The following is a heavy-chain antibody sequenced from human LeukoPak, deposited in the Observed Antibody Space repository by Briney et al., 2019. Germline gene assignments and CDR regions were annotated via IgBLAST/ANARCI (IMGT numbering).Heavy chain of an antibody. CDR3: ARQEGGIVGPY. CDR2: IYYSGST. J-gene: IGHJ4*02. D-gene: IGHD1-26*01. Sequence: PSQTLSLTCTVSGGSISSGDYYWSWIRQPPGKGLEWIGYIYYSGSTNYNPSLKSRVTMSVDTSKNQFSLKLNSVTAADTAVYYCARQEGGIVGPYWGQGTLVTVSS. CDR1: GGSISSGDYY. V-gene: IGHV4-61*08.